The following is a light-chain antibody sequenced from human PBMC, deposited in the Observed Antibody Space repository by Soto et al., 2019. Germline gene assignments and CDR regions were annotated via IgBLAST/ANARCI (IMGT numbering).Light chain of an antibody. CDR2: SAS. CDR3: QQGNSFPLT. V-gene: IGKV1-12*01. CDR1: QDVTTS. Sequence: DIQMTQSPSSVSASVGDRVTITCRASQDVTTSLAWFQQNPGEAPRLLIYSASSLHRGVPSRFSGSGSGTDFPLTISSLQPEDFATYYCQQGNSFPLTFGGGTKVEIK. J-gene: IGKJ4*01.